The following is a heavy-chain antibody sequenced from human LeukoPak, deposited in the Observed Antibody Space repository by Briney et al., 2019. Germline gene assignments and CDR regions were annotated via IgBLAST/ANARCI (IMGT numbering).Heavy chain of an antibody. V-gene: IGHV3-7*01. J-gene: IGHJ6*03. CDR1: GFTFSSYW. D-gene: IGHD3-10*01. CDR3: ARVRMAGSYYYGSGTYYYYMDV. CDR2: IKQDGSEK. Sequence: GGSLRLSCAASGFTFSSYWMSWVRQAPGKGLEWVANIKQDGSEKYYVDSVKGRFTISRDNARNSLYLQMNSLRAEDTAVYYCARVRMAGSYYYGSGTYYYYMDVWGKGTTVTVSS.